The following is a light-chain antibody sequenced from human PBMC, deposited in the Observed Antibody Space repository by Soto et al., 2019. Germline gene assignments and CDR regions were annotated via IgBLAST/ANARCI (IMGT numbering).Light chain of an antibody. CDR2: EVN. J-gene: IGLJ1*01. V-gene: IGLV2-14*01. CDR3: SSYTSSTTYV. CDR1: FSDVGGYNS. Sequence: QSVLTQPASVSGSPGQSITISCTGPFSDVGGYNSVSWYQQHPGKAPKLMIYEVNNRPSGVSNRFSGSRSGNTASLTISGLQAEDEADYYCSSYTSSTTYVFGTGTKSPS.